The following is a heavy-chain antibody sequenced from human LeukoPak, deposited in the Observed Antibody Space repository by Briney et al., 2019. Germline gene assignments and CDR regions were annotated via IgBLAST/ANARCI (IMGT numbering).Heavy chain of an antibody. Sequence: GGSLSLSCPVSGFTFRGFWIHWFRQPPGRGRGWVSRVNSEGSTKNYADSVKGRFTISRDNAKNRLYLEMNSLRAEDTALYYCARVKSYWGDFDYWGQGTLVTVSS. CDR3: ARVKSYWGDFDY. J-gene: IGHJ4*02. CDR1: GFTFRGFW. D-gene: IGHD3-10*01. CDR2: VNSEGSTK. V-gene: IGHV3-74*01.